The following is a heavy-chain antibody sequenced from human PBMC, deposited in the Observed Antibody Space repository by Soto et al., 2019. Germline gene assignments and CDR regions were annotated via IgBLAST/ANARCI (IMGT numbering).Heavy chain of an antibody. Sequence: PSETLSLTCTVSGGSISSYYWSWIRQPPGKGLEWIGYIYSSGSTDYNPSLKSRVTISIDTSENQFSLNLISVTAADTAVYYCARDRYSGSHYLDPWGQGTLVTVSS. CDR1: GGSISSYY. V-gene: IGHV4-59*01. J-gene: IGHJ5*02. CDR2: IYSSGST. CDR3: ARDRYSGSHYLDP. D-gene: IGHD1-26*01.